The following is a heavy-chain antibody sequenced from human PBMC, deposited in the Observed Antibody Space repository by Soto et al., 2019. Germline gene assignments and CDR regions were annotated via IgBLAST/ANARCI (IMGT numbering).Heavy chain of an antibody. D-gene: IGHD3-10*01. J-gene: IGHJ6*02. V-gene: IGHV4-59*01. CDR2: IYYSGST. CDR3: AIVRVTMVRGVTTFYYYYGMDV. CDR1: GGSISSYY. Sequence: SETLSLTCTVSGGSISSYYWSWIRQPPGKGLEWIGYIYYSGSTNYNPSLKSRVTISVDTSKNQFSLKLSSVTAADTAVYYCAIVRVTMVRGVTTFYYYYGMDVWGQGTTVTVSS.